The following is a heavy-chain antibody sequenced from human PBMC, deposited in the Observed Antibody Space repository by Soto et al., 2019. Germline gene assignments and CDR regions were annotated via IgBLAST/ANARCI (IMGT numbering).Heavy chain of an antibody. D-gene: IGHD3-10*01. CDR1: GGSFSGYY. CDR2: INHSGST. J-gene: IGHJ6*02. CDR3: ARGLVVRGVNYYYYYYGMDV. V-gene: IGHV4-34*01. Sequence: SETLSLTCAVYGGSFSGYYWSWIRQPPGKGLEWIGEINHSGSTNYNPSLKSRVTISVDTSKNQFSLKLSSVTAADTAAYYCARGLVVRGVNYYYYYYGMDVWGQGTTVTVSS.